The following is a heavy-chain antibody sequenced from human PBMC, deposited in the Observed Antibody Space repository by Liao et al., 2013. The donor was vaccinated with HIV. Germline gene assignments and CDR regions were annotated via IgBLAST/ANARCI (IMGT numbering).Heavy chain of an antibody. CDR2: IYTSGST. D-gene: IGHD5-12*01. CDR3: ARVSPFGATIGY. CDR1: GGSISSGSYY. J-gene: IGHJ4*02. V-gene: IGHV4-61*02. Sequence: QVQLQESGPGLVKPSQTLSLTCTVSGGSISSGSYYWSWIRQPAGKGLEWIGRIYTSGSTNYNPSLKSRVTISVDTSKNQFSLKLSSVTAADTAVYYCARVSPFGATIGYWGQGNPWSPSLQ.